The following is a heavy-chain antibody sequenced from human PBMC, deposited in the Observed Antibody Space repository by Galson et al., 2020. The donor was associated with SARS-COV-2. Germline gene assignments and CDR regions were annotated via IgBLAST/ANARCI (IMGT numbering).Heavy chain of an antibody. V-gene: IGHV3-30*04. Sequence: GGSLRLSCAASGFTFSSYAMHWVRQAPGKGLEWVAVISYDGSNKYYADSVKGRFTISRDNSKNTLYLQMNSLRAEDTAVYYCARARGGSYYYGMDVWGQGTTVTVSS. D-gene: IGHD1-26*01. CDR3: ARARGGSYYYGMDV. J-gene: IGHJ6*02. CDR1: GFTFSSYA. CDR2: ISYDGSNK.